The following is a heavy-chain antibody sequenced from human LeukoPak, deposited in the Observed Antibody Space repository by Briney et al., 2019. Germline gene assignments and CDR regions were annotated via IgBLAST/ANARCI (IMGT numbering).Heavy chain of an antibody. CDR2: MNPNSGNT. D-gene: IGHD1-14*01. Sequence: ASVKVSCKASGYTFTSYDINWVRQATGQGLGWMGWMNPNSGNTGYAQKFQGRVTMTRNTSISTAYMELSSLRSEDTAVYYCARHVRRRGAFDIWGQGTMVTVSS. CDR3: ARHVRRRGAFDI. CDR1: GYTFTSYD. V-gene: IGHV1-8*01. J-gene: IGHJ3*02.